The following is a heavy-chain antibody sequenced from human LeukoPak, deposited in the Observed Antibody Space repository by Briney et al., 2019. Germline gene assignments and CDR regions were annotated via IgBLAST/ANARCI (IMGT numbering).Heavy chain of an antibody. J-gene: IGHJ3*02. CDR3: AKSYYDFWSGSAFDI. CDR2: IRYDGSNK. V-gene: IGHV3-30*02. D-gene: IGHD3-3*01. Sequence: GGSLRLSYAASGFTFSSYGMHWVRQAPGKGLEWVAFIRYDGSNKYYADSVKGRFTISRDNSKNTLYLQMNSLRAEDTAVYYCAKSYYDFWSGSAFDIWGQGTMVTVSS. CDR1: GFTFSSYG.